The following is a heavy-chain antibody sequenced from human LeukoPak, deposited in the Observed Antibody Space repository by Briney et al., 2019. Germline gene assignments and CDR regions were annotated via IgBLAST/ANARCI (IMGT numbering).Heavy chain of an antibody. CDR1: GGTFSSYA. J-gene: IGHJ5*02. CDR2: IIPIFGTS. CDR3: ARELGAITMVRGNWFDP. V-gene: IGHV1-69*06. Sequence: GASVKVSCKASGGTFSSYAINWVRQAPGQGLEWMGGIIPIFGTSNYAHKFQGRVTITADKSTSTAYMELSSLRSEDTAVYYCARELGAITMVRGNWFDPWGQGTLVTVSS. D-gene: IGHD3-10*01.